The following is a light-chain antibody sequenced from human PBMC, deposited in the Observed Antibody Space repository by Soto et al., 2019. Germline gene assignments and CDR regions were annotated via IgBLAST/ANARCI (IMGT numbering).Light chain of an antibody. J-gene: IGLJ1*01. CDR3: SSYTSISTYV. CDR2: DVS. CDR1: GSDIGTFNR. Sequence: QSVLTQPPSKSGSPGQSVAISCTGAGSDIGTFNRVSWYQQSPGTAPKLIIYDVSDRPSGVPDRFSGSKSGNTASLTISGLQAEDEADYYCSSYTSISTYVFGTGTKVTVL. V-gene: IGLV2-18*02.